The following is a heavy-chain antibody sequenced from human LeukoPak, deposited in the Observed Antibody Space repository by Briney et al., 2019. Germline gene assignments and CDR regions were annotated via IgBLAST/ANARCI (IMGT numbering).Heavy chain of an antibody. D-gene: IGHD1-26*01. CDR1: GFTFSSYG. CDR2: ISYDGSNK. V-gene: IGHV3-30*18. CDR3: AKERGGGAIKGADWFDP. J-gene: IGHJ5*02. Sequence: GGSLRLSCAASGFTFSSYGMHWVRQAPGKGLEWVAVISYDGSNKYYADSVKGRFTISRDNSKNTLYLQMNSLRAEDTAVYYCAKERGGGAIKGADWFDPWGQGTLVTVSS.